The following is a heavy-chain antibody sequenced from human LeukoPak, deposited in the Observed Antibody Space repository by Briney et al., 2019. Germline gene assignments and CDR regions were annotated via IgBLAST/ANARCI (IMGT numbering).Heavy chain of an antibody. J-gene: IGHJ4*02. CDR1: GGSFSDYY. CDR3: ARRKRTGDHLDF. V-gene: IGHV4-34*01. D-gene: IGHD7-27*01. CDR2: INHSGST. Sequence: SETLSLTCAVYGGSFSDYYWSWIRQPPGKGLEWIGEINHSGSTKYNPSLKSRVTISVDTSKNQFSLKLRSVTAADTAVYYCARRKRTGDHLDFWGQGTLVTVSS.